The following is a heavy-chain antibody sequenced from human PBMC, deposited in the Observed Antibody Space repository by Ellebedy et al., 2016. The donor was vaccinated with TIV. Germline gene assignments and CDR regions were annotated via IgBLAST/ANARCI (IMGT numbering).Heavy chain of an antibody. CDR3: ARFFESGSTGDY. Sequence: MPSETLSLTCTVSGGSISSYYWSWIRQPPGKGLEWFWYFYNSVNTIYNPSLKSRVSMSVDTSKNQVSLKLRSVTAEDTAVYYCARFFESGSTGDYWGQGTLVTVSS. D-gene: IGHD3-10*01. CDR1: GGSISSYY. J-gene: IGHJ4*02. CDR2: FYNSVNT. V-gene: IGHV4-59*08.